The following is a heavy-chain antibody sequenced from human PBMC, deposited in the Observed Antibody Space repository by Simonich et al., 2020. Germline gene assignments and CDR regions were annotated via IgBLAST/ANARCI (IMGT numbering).Heavy chain of an antibody. J-gene: IGHJ4*02. CDR2: ISPILGLA. Sequence: QVQLVQSGAEVKKPGSSVKVSCKASGGTFSSYAISWVRQAPGQGLEWMGRISPILGLANYAQKFQGRVTITAAKSTRTAYMELSSLRSEDKAVYYCARTNTMRELDTMVRGVDYFDYWGQGTLVTVSS. CDR3: ARTNTMRELDTMVRGVDYFDY. CDR1: GGTFSSYA. D-gene: IGHD3-10*01. V-gene: IGHV1-69*09.